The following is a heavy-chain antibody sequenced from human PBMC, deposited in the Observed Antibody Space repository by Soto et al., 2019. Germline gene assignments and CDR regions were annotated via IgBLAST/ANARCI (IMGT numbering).Heavy chain of an antibody. CDR2: INHSGST. CDR1: GGSFSGYY. J-gene: IGHJ4*02. CDR3: ARGRRNYLYY. V-gene: IGHV4-34*01. Sequence: SETLSLTCAVYGGSFSGYYWSWIRQPPGKGLEWIGEINHSGSTNYNPSLKSRVTISADTSKNQFSLKLSSVTAADTAVYYCARGRRNYLYYWGQGTLVTVSS.